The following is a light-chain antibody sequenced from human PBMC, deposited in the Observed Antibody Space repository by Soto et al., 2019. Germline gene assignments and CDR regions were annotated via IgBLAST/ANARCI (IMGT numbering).Light chain of an antibody. CDR3: SSYASSSTYV. CDR1: NSDVGGYNY. V-gene: IGLV2-14*01. CDR2: DVS. Sequence: QSALTQPASVSGSPGQSITVSCTGTNSDVGGYNYVSWYQQHPGKAPKLMIYDVSNRPSGVSNRFSGSKSGNTASLTISGLQADDEADYSCSSYASSSTYVFGTGTKLTVL. J-gene: IGLJ1*01.